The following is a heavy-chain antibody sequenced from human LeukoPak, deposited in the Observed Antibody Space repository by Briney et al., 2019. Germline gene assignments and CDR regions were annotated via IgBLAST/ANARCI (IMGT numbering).Heavy chain of an antibody. CDR2: IYYSGST. Sequence: SETLSLTCTVSGGSISSYYWSWIRQPPGKGLEWIGYIYYSGSTNYNPSLKSRVTISVDTSKNQFSLKLSSVTAADTAVYYCARDPYCSGGSCYNYWYFDLWGRGTLVTVSS. V-gene: IGHV4-59*01. CDR1: GGSISSYY. J-gene: IGHJ2*01. D-gene: IGHD2-15*01. CDR3: ARDPYCSGGSCYNYWYFDL.